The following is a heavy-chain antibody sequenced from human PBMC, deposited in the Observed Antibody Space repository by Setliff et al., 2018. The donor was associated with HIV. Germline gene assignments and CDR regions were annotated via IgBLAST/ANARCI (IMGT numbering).Heavy chain of an antibody. Sequence: ESLKISCAASGFMFGVDWMSWVRQTPGKGLEWVASVTPDGGDKYYANSMRGRFTISRDNGKNAVYLQMNSLTAEDTALYYCVRDLARVIAHWGQGTLVTVSS. D-gene: IGHD2-21*01. CDR3: VRDLARVIAH. CDR2: VTPDGGDK. CDR1: GFMFGVDW. V-gene: IGHV3-7*01. J-gene: IGHJ4*02.